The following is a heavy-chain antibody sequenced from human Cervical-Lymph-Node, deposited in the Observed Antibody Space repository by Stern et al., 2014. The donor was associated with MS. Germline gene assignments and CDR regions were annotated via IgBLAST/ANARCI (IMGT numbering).Heavy chain of an antibody. Sequence: VQLGQSGGGLVQPGRSLRLSCAASGFTFDDYSMHWVRQAPGKGLEWVSVISWNSGTIDYADSVKGRFTISRDNTKNSLYLQMNSLRPEDTALYYCAKHGGGMVAQFDYWGQGILVTVSS. J-gene: IGHJ4*02. CDR3: AKHGGGMVAQFDY. CDR1: GFTFDDYS. D-gene: IGHD2-15*01. V-gene: IGHV3-9*01. CDR2: ISWNSGTI.